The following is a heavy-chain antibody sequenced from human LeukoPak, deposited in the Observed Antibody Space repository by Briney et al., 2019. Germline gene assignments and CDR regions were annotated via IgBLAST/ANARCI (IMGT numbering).Heavy chain of an antibody. D-gene: IGHD3-3*01. V-gene: IGHV3-53*01. CDR3: ARDYDFWSGYSFDP. CDR2: IYSGGNT. Sequence: GGSLRLSCAASGFTVSSNYMSWVRQAPGKGLDWVSVIYSGGNTYYADSVKGRFTISRDNSKNTLYLQMNSLRAEDTAVYYCARDYDFWSGYSFDPWGQGTLVTVSS. CDR1: GFTVSSNY. J-gene: IGHJ5*02.